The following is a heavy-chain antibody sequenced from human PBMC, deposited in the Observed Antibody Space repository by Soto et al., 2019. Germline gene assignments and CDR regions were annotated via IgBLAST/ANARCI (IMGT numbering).Heavy chain of an antibody. D-gene: IGHD3-22*01. J-gene: IGHJ4*01. Sequence: ASVKVSCRASGYIYSTYTMHWVRQAPGQRLEWMGWINAANGNTKYSQNFQGRVTISRDTSESTAYLELSSLRSEDTAVYYCARVSFETSGYADYWG. CDR2: INAANGNT. V-gene: IGHV1-3*01. CDR1: GYIYSTYT. CDR3: ARVSFETSGYADY.